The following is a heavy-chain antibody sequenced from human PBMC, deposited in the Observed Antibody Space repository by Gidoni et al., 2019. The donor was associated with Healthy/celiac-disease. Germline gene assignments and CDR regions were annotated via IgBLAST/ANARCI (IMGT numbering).Heavy chain of an antibody. Sequence: QVQLVQSGAEVKKPGDSVKGSCKASGYTVTSYAMHWVRQAPGQRLEWMGWINAGNGNTKYSQKFQGRVTITRDTSASTAYMELSSLRSEDTAVYYCARDLGYGDYVCNWFDPWGQGTLVTVSS. D-gene: IGHD4-17*01. J-gene: IGHJ5*02. V-gene: IGHV1-3*01. CDR1: GYTVTSYA. CDR2: INAGNGNT. CDR3: ARDLGYGDYVCNWFDP.